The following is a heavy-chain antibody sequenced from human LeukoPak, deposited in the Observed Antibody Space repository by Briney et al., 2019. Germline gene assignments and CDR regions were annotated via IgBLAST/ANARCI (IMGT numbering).Heavy chain of an antibody. V-gene: IGHV4-59*12. J-gene: IGHJ5*02. Sequence: SETLSLTCTVSGGSISNSHWSWIRQPPGKGLEYIGYIYYSGSTNYNPSLKSRVTISVDTSKNQFSLKLSSVTAADTAVYYCTREPFPWGQGTLVTVSS. CDR1: GGSISNSH. CDR2: IYYSGST. CDR3: TREPFP.